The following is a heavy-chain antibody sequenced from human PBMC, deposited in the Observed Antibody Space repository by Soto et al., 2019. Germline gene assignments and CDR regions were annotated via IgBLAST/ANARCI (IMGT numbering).Heavy chain of an antibody. V-gene: IGHV4-59*08. Sequence: QVQLQESGPGLVKPSETLSLTCTVSGGSISSYYWSWIRQPPGKGLEWIGYIYYSGSTNYNPSLKSGVTISVDTTKNQFPLKLSSVTAADTAVYYCARHVQWLVTFDYGGQGTLVTVSS. CDR2: IYYSGST. CDR1: GGSISSYY. J-gene: IGHJ4*02. CDR3: ARHVQWLVTFDY. D-gene: IGHD6-19*01.